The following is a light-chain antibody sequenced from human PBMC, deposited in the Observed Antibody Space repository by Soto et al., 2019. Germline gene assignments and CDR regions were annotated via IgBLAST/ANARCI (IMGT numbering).Light chain of an antibody. J-gene: IGKJ2*01. CDR1: QGVDNY. CDR3: QQINSYPST. V-gene: IGKV1-9*01. CDR2: AAS. Sequence: DIQLTQSPSFLSASVGDRVTITCRASQGVDNYLAWYQQTPGKAPKLLIYAASTLQSGVPSRFSGSGSGTEFTLTISSLQPEDFATYYCQQINSYPSTFGQGTKLEIK.